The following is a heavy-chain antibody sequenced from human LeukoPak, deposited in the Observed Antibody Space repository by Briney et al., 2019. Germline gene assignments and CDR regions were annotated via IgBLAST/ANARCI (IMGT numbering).Heavy chain of an antibody. J-gene: IGHJ4*02. CDR2: IIPILGIA. D-gene: IGHD3-22*01. CDR3: ARVGYYYDSSGYSDY. Sequence: SVKVSCKASGGTFSSYAISWVRQAPGQGLEWVGRIIPILGIANYAQKFQGRVTITADKSTSTAYMELSSLRSEDTAVYYCARVGYYYDSSGYSDYWGQGTLVTVSS. CDR1: GGTFSSYA. V-gene: IGHV1-69*04.